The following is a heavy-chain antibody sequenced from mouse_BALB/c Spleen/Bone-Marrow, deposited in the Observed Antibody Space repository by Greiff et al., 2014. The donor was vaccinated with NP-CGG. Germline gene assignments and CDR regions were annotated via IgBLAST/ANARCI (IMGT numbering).Heavy chain of an antibody. Sequence: VQLQQSGAELVKPGASAKLSCTASGFNIKDTYMHWVKQRPEQGLEWIGRIDPANGNTKYDPKFQGKATITADTSSNTAYLQLSSLTSEDTAVYYCAFYYYGSSLFAHWGQGTLVTVSA. J-gene: IGHJ3*01. CDR1: GFNIKDTY. V-gene: IGHV14-3*02. CDR2: IDPANGNT. D-gene: IGHD1-1*01. CDR3: AFYYYGSSLFAH.